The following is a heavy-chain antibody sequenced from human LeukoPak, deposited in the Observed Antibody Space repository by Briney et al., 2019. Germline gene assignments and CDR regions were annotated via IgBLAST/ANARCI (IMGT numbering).Heavy chain of an antibody. Sequence: ASVKVSCKASGYTFTDYYMHWVRQAPGQGLEWMAWIYPESGGKNYAEEFQGSVTMTGDKSISRAYMELSRLRSDDTAVYYCAREVGTTIFGVVIMTGIDYWGQGTLVTVSS. V-gene: IGHV1-2*02. CDR1: GYTFTDYY. J-gene: IGHJ4*02. CDR3: AREVGTTIFGVVIMTGIDY. CDR2: IYPESGGK. D-gene: IGHD3-3*01.